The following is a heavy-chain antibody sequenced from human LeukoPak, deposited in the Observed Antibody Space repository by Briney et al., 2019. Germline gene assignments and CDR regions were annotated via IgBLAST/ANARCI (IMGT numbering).Heavy chain of an antibody. V-gene: IGHV4-34*01. CDR1: GGSFSGYC. CDR3: VRLYDFWSGYSC. CDR2: INHSGST. D-gene: IGHD3-3*01. J-gene: IGHJ4*02. Sequence: PSETLSLTCAVYGGSFSGYCWSWIRQPPGKGLEWIGEINHSGSTNYNPSLKSRVTISVDTSKNQFSLKLSSVTAANTAVYYCVRLYDFWSGYSCWGQGTLVTVSS.